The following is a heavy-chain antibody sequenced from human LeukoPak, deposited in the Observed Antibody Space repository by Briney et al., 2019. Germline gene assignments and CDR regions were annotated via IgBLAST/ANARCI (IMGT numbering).Heavy chain of an antibody. CDR3: ARGPYWGGDCYFDY. Sequence: SETLSLTCTASGGSISGYYWNWIRQPAGKGLEWIGRIYTSGTTNYNPSLKSRVTVSIDTSKTQFSPKVTSVTAADTAVYYCARGPYWGGDCYFDYWGQGTLVTVSS. J-gene: IGHJ4*02. CDR1: GGSISGYY. CDR2: IYTSGTT. V-gene: IGHV4-4*07. D-gene: IGHD2-21*02.